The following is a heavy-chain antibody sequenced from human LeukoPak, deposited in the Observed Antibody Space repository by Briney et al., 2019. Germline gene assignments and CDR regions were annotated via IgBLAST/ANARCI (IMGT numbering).Heavy chain of an antibody. V-gene: IGHV4-39*01. D-gene: IGHD3-16*02. Sequence: PSETLSLTCTVSGGSISNYYWGWIRQPPGKGLEWIGSIYYSGSTYYNPSLKSRVTIPVDTSKNQFSLKLSSVTAADTAVYYCARGPLVHMITFGGVIVPYFDYWGQGTLVTVSS. J-gene: IGHJ4*02. CDR3: ARGPLVHMITFGGVIVPYFDY. CDR2: IYYSGST. CDR1: GGSISNYY.